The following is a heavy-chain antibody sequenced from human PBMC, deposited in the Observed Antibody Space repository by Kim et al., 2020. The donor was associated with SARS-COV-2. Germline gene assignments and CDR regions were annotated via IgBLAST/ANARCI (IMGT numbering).Heavy chain of an antibody. D-gene: IGHD6-13*01. CDR3: AREEEATAGSPLYY. CDR2: IKSDGGSI. CDR1: GFIFSNYW. J-gene: IGHJ4*02. Sequence: GGSLRLSCAASGFIFSNYWMDWVRQGPGKGLVWVARIKSDGGSINYADSVKGRFSISRDNARNTLFLQMNSLRADDTAVYYCAREEEATAGSPLYYWGQGTLVTVSS. V-gene: IGHV3-74*01.